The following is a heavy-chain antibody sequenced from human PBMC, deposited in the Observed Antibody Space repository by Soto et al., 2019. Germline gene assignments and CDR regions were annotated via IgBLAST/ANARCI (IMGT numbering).Heavy chain of an antibody. CDR2: INGDGSGT. J-gene: IGHJ4*02. CDR1: GFTFSGSW. D-gene: IGHD3-10*01. V-gene: IGHV3-74*01. Sequence: EVQLVESGGGLVQPGGSLRLSCAASGFTFSGSWMHWVRQAPGKGLVWVSRINGDGSGTSYADFVKGRFTISRDDAKNTLFLQMNGLRAVDTAVYYCARGIFGSGTANDYWGQGTRVTVSS. CDR3: ARGIFGSGTANDY.